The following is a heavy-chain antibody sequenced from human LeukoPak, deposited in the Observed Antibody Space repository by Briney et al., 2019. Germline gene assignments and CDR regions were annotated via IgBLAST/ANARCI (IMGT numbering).Heavy chain of an antibody. CDR3: ARLRRIVRHRTTVTPDAFDI. J-gene: IGHJ3*02. Sequence: GESLKISCKGSGYSFTSYWIGWVRQMPGKGLEWMGIIYPGDSDTRYSPSFQGHVTISADKSISTAYLQWSSLKASDTAMYYCARLRRIVRHRTTVTPDAFDIWGQGTMVTVSS. D-gene: IGHD4-17*01. CDR1: GYSFTSYW. V-gene: IGHV5-51*01. CDR2: IYPGDSDT.